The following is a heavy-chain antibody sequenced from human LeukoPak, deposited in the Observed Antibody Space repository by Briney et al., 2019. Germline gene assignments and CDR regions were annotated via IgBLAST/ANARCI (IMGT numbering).Heavy chain of an antibody. Sequence: SETLSLTCAVYGGSFSGYYWSWISQPPGKGREWIGEINHSGSTNYNPCLKSRVTISVDTSKNQFSLQLSSVTAAHTAVYYCARRRGYSPFDYWGQGTLVTVSS. CDR1: GGSFSGYY. J-gene: IGHJ4*02. D-gene: IGHD3-10*01. CDR2: INHSGST. V-gene: IGHV4-34*01. CDR3: ARRRGYSPFDY.